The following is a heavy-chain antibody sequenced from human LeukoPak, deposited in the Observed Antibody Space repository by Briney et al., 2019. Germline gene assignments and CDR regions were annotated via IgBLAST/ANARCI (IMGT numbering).Heavy chain of an antibody. CDR3: AIDYGDYIDAFDI. V-gene: IGHV3-23*01. Sequence: GGSLRLSCAASGFTFSSYAMSWVRQAPGKGPEWVSAISGSGGSTYYADSVKGRFTISRDNSKNTLYLQMNSLRAEDTAVYYCAIDYGDYIDAFDIWGQGTMVTVSS. CDR1: GFTFSSYA. J-gene: IGHJ3*02. D-gene: IGHD4-17*01. CDR2: ISGSGGST.